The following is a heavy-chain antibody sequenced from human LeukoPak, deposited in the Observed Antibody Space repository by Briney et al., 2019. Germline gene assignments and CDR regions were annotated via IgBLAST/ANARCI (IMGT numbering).Heavy chain of an antibody. J-gene: IGHJ5*02. CDR2: IIPIFGTA. CDR1: GGTFSSYA. Sequence: SVKVSCKASGGTFSSYAISWVRQAPGQGLEWMGGIIPIFGTANYAQKFQGRVTITADESTSTAYMELSSLRSEDTAVYYCARGNEDIVEENWFDPWGQGTLVTVSS. CDR3: ARGNEDIVEENWFDP. V-gene: IGHV1-69*13. D-gene: IGHD5-12*01.